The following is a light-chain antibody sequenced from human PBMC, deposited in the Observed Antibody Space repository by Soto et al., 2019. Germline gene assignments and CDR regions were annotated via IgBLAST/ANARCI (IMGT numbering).Light chain of an antibody. CDR3: QQYNSYSPT. J-gene: IGKJ4*01. V-gene: IGKV1-5*01. Sequence: DIQMTQSPSTLSASVGDRVTITCRAGQSISSWLAWYQQKPGKAPKLLIYDASSLESGVPSRFSGSGSGTEFTLTISSLQPDDFATYYCQQYNSYSPTFGGGTKVEIK. CDR2: DAS. CDR1: QSISSW.